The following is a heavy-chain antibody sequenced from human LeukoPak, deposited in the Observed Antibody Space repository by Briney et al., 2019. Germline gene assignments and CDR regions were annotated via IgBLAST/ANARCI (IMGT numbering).Heavy chain of an antibody. Sequence: GGSLRLSCAASGFAFSTYAMSWVRQAPGKRLEWVSGISGSGGSTYYADSVKGRFTISRDNSKNTLYLQMNSLIAGDTAIYYCAKNRALHEIDYWGQGTLVTVSS. CDR2: ISGSGGST. CDR1: GFAFSTYA. CDR3: AKNRALHEIDY. V-gene: IGHV3-23*01. D-gene: IGHD2-21*01. J-gene: IGHJ4*02.